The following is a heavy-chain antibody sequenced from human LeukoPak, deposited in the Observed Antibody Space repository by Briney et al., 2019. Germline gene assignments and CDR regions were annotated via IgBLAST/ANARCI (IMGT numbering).Heavy chain of an antibody. D-gene: IGHD3-10*01. Sequence: SETLSLTCTVSGGSISSYYWSWIRQPPGKGLEWIGYIYYSGSTNYNPSLKSRVTISVDTSKDQCSLKLSSVTAADTAVYYCARSVARRFYYYGSGDDAFDIWGQGTMVTVSS. CDR2: IYYSGST. CDR1: GGSISSYY. J-gene: IGHJ3*02. CDR3: ARSVARRFYYYGSGDDAFDI. V-gene: IGHV4-59*01.